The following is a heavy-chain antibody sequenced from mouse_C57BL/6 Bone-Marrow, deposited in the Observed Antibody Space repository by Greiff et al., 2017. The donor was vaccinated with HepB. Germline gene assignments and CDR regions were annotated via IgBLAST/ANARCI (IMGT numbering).Heavy chain of an antibody. Sequence: QVQLQQPGAELVRPGSSVKLSCKASGYTFTSYWMHWVKQRPIQGLEWIGNIDPSDSETHYNHKFKDKATLTVDKSSSTAYMQLSSLTSEDSAVYYCARDGYYYGSSYYFDYWGQGTTLTVSS. D-gene: IGHD1-1*01. V-gene: IGHV1-52*01. CDR1: GYTFTSYW. CDR2: IDPSDSET. CDR3: ARDGYYYGSSYYFDY. J-gene: IGHJ2*01.